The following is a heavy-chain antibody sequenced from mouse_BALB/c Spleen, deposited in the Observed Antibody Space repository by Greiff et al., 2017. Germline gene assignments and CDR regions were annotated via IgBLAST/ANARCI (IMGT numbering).Heavy chain of an antibody. CDR1: GFSLTSYD. CDR3: VRDRGDYDVGTWFAY. V-gene: IGHV2-9-2*01. D-gene: IGHD2-4*01. J-gene: IGHJ3*01. Sequence: VQLQESGPGLVAPSQSLSITCTVSGFSLTSYDISWIRQPPGKGLEWLGVIWTGGGTNYNSAFMSRLSISKDNSKSQVFLKMNSLQTDDTAIYYCVRDRGDYDVGTWFAYWGQGTLVTVSA. CDR2: IWTGGGT.